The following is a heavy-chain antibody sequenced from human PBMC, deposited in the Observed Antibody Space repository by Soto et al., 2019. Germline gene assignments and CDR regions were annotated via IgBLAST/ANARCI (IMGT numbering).Heavy chain of an antibody. CDR2: IIPIFGTA. V-gene: IGHV1-69*06. CDR3: ARDKWSSGPFDY. D-gene: IGHD6-19*01. CDR1: GGTFSRYG. Sequence: SVKVSCKASGGTFSRYGITGVRQGPGQGLRLMGWIIPIFGTANYAQKFQGRVTITADKSTSTAYMELSSLRSEDTAVYYCARDKWSSGPFDYWGQGTLVTVSS. J-gene: IGHJ4*02.